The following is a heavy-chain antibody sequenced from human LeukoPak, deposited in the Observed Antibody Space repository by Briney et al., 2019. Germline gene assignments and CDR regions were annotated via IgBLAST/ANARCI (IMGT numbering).Heavy chain of an antibody. Sequence: SQTLSLTCTVSGGSISNGSYYWSWIRQPAGKGLEWIGRIYISGSASYNPSLKSRVTFSVDTSKNQFSLKLTSVTAADTAVYYCARDQGPYLDYWGQGTLVTVSS. CDR1: GGSISNGSYY. CDR2: IYISGSA. V-gene: IGHV4-61*02. CDR3: ARDQGPYLDY. J-gene: IGHJ4*02.